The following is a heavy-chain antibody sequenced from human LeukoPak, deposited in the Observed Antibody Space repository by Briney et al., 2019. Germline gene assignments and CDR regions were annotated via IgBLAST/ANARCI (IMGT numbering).Heavy chain of an antibody. CDR2: IYSGGST. Sequence: GGSLRLSCAASGFTVSSNYMSWVRQAPGKGLEWVSVIYSGGSTYYADSVKGRFTISRDNSKNTLYLRMNSLRAEDTAVYYCARVSDGCYDSWGQGTLVTVSS. J-gene: IGHJ4*02. D-gene: IGHD3-22*01. CDR3: ARVSDGCYDS. V-gene: IGHV3-53*01. CDR1: GFTVSSNY.